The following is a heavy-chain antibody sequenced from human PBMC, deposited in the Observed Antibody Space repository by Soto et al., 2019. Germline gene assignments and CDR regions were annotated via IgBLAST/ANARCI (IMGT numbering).Heavy chain of an antibody. CDR2: IYYDGST. CDR3: ATVLVGATRHPDSDS. J-gene: IGHJ4*02. V-gene: IGHV4-39*02. D-gene: IGHD2-15*01. Sequence: QLQLQESGPGLVKPSETLSVTCTVSGGSINNNNYYWAWIRQPPGKGLSWIASIYYDGSTYYNSSLKSRVTISRDTSKNHFSLRLTSMTAADTAVYYCATVLVGATRHPDSDSWGQGTLVTVSS. CDR1: GGSINNNNYY.